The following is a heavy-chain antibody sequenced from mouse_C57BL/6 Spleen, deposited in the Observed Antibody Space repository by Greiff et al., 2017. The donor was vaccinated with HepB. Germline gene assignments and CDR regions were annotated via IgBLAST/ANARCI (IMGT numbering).Heavy chain of an antibody. D-gene: IGHD1-1*01. CDR2: ISSGGSYT. Sequence: EVQLQESGGDLVKPGGSLKLSCAASGFTFSSYGMSWVRQTPDKRLEWVATISSGGSYTYYPDSVKGRFTISRDNAKNTLYLQMSSLKSEDTAMYYCARGLFITTVVAPFDYWGQGTTLTVSS. J-gene: IGHJ2*01. CDR3: ARGLFITTVVAPFDY. V-gene: IGHV5-6*01. CDR1: GFTFSSYG.